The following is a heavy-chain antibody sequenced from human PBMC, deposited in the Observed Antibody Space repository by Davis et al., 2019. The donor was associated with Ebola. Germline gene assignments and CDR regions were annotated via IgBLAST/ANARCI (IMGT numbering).Heavy chain of an antibody. CDR2: TYYTSEWHN. J-gene: IGHJ3*02. Sequence: HSQTLSLTCAISGDSVYGNNGAWNWIRQSPSRGLEWLGRTYYTSEWHNHYAASVKSRTTINADTSKNHLSLQLNSVTPEDTAVYYCARGWLRTGLDIWGQGTMVIVSS. V-gene: IGHV6-1*01. CDR1: GDSVYGNNGA. D-gene: IGHD5-24*01. CDR3: ARGWLRTGLDI.